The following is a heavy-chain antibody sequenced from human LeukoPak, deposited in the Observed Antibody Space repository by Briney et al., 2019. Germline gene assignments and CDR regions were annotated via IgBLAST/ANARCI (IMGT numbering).Heavy chain of an antibody. D-gene: IGHD2-21*02. J-gene: IGHJ4*02. V-gene: IGHV3-9*01. Sequence: GGSLRLSCAASGFTFDDYAMHWVRQAPGKGLEWVSGISWNSGSIGYADSVKGRFTTSRDNAKNSLYLQMNSLRAEDTALYYCAKADCGGDCYFDYWGQGTLVTVSS. CDR2: ISWNSGSI. CDR3: AKADCGGDCYFDY. CDR1: GFTFDDYA.